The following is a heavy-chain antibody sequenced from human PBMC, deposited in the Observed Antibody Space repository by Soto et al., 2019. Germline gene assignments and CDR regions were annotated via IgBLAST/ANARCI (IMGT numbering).Heavy chain of an antibody. Sequence: QVQLQESGPGLVKPSWTLSLTCAVSGGSISSSNWWSWVRQPPGKGLAWIGEIYHSGSTNYNPSLKSRVTISVDTSKNQFSLKLSSVTAADTAVYYCARDDCIAAAGRNYYYGMDVWGQGTTVTVSS. CDR1: GGSISSSNW. V-gene: IGHV4-4*02. J-gene: IGHJ6*02. CDR3: ARDDCIAAAGRNYYYGMDV. D-gene: IGHD6-13*01. CDR2: IYHSGST.